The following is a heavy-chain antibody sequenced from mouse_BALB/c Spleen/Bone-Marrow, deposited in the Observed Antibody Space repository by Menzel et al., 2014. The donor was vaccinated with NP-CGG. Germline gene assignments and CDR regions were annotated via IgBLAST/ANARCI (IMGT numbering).Heavy chain of an antibody. Sequence: VQVVESGPELVRPGVSVKISCKGSGYTFTDYAMHWVRQSHAKSLEWIGVISNYSGNTNYNQKFKGKATMTVDKSSSTAYMELARLTSEDSAIYYCAGPIYYGNYEGFAYWGQGTLVTVYA. CDR3: AGPIYYGNYEGFAY. J-gene: IGHJ3*01. V-gene: IGHV1-67*01. CDR2: ISNYSGNT. CDR1: GYTFTDYA. D-gene: IGHD2-1*01.